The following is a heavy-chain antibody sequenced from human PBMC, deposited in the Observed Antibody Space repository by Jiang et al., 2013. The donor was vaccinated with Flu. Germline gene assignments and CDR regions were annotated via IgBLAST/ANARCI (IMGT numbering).Heavy chain of an antibody. CDR1: GFTFDDYA. CDR2: ISLNSVGI. Sequence: VQLLESGGGIVQPGRSLRLSCVASGFTFDDYAMHRVRQAPGKGLEWVAGISLNSVGIDYADSVKGRFTISRDNAKNSLYLQMNSLRADDTALYYCVKGQQLYLFDYWGQGTLVTVSS. V-gene: IGHV3-9*01. CDR3: VKGQQLYLFDY. D-gene: IGHD5-24*01. J-gene: IGHJ4*02.